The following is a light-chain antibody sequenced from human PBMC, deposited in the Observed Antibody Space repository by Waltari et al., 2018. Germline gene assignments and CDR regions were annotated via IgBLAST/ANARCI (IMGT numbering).Light chain of an antibody. CDR1: SSDVAGYNY. V-gene: IGLV2-8*01. CDR2: AVS. CDR3: SSYAGSNNLV. Sequence: QSALTQPPSASGSPGQSVTISCTGTSSDVAGYNYVSWYQQHPGKAPKVIIFAVSKRPSGVPDRFTGSKSGNTASLTVSGLQAEDEADYYCSSYAGSNNLVFGGGTKLTVL. J-gene: IGLJ2*01.